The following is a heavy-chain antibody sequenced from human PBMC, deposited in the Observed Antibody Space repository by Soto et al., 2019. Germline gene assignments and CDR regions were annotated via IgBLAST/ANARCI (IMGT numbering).Heavy chain of an antibody. CDR3: AGFLQGSPGYFDY. D-gene: IGHD2-15*01. CDR1: GYTFPSFA. J-gene: IGHJ4*02. Sequence: QVQLVQSGGEVTKPGASVKVSCKASGYTFPSFAFNWVRQAPGQGLEWMGWITAYNGDTKYVPKFQGRVTMTTDTSTSTAYMELRSLRSDDTAVYYGAGFLQGSPGYFDYCGQGTLVTVSS. V-gene: IGHV1-18*01. CDR2: ITAYNGDT.